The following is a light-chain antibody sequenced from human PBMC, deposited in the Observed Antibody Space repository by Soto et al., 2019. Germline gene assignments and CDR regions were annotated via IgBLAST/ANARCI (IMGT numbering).Light chain of an antibody. CDR1: QSVSSNY. CDR3: QQYNSWPPYT. V-gene: IGKV3-20*01. J-gene: IGKJ2*01. CDR2: GAF. Sequence: EIVLTQSPGTLSLSPGERATFSCRASQSVSSNYLAWYQQKPGQAPRLLIYGAFKRATGIPDRFSGSGSGTEFTLTISTLQSEDVAIYYCQQYNSWPPYTFGQGTKVDIK.